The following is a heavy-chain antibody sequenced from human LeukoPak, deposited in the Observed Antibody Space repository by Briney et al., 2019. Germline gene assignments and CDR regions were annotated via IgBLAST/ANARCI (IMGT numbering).Heavy chain of an antibody. V-gene: IGHV3-23*01. D-gene: IGHD2-15*01. Sequence: GGSLRLSCAGSDFSFITYAMSWVRQAPGKGLEWVSTIAGRGDATYYADSVKGRFTISRDNAKNSLYLQMNSLRAEDTAVYYCTTSLTSGAYIDYWGQGTLVTVSS. CDR2: IAGRGDAT. CDR1: DFSFITYA. CDR3: TTSLTSGAYIDY. J-gene: IGHJ4*02.